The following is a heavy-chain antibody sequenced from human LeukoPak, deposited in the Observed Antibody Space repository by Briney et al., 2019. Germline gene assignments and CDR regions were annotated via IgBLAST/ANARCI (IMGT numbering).Heavy chain of an antibody. CDR1: GGSISSSSYY. J-gene: IGHJ4*02. Sequence: SETLSLTCTVSGGSISSSSYYWGWIRQPPGKGLEWIGSIYYSGSTYYNPSLKSRVTISVDTSKNQFSLKLSSVTAADTAVYYCARGSLAYCGGDCYSHPGYFDYWGQGTLVTVSS. D-gene: IGHD2-21*02. CDR3: ARGSLAYCGGDCYSHPGYFDY. V-gene: IGHV4-39*07. CDR2: IYYSGST.